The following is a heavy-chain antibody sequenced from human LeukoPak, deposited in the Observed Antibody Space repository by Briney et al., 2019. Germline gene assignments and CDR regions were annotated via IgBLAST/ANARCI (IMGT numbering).Heavy chain of an antibody. CDR1: GFTFSSYS. J-gene: IGHJ6*02. Sequence: GGSLRLSCAASGFTFSSYSMNWVRQAPGKGLEWVSSISSSSSYIYYADSVKGRFTISRDNAKNSLYLQMNSLRAEDTAVYYCARVHPNYYDSSGYYMPDGMDVWGQGTTVTVSS. CDR2: ISSSSSYI. CDR3: ARVHPNYYDSSGYYMPDGMDV. D-gene: IGHD3-22*01. V-gene: IGHV3-21*01.